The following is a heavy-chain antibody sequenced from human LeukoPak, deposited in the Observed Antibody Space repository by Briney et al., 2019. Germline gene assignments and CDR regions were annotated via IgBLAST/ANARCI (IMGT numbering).Heavy chain of an antibody. J-gene: IGHJ4*02. CDR2: IYTSGST. V-gene: IGHV4-61*02. CDR1: GGSISSGGYY. D-gene: IGHD5-12*01. Sequence: SETLSLTCTVSGGSISSGGYYWSWIRQPAGKGLEWIGRIYTSGSTNYNPSLKSRVTMSVDTSKNQFSLKLSSVTVADTAVYYCARYVKNGYDTPGFDSWGQGTLVTVSS. CDR3: ARYVKNGYDTPGFDS.